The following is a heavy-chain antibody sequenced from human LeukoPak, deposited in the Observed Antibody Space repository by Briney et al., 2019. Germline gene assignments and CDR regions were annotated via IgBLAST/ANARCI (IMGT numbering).Heavy chain of an antibody. CDR3: ARLRYFDWLLWPSGFDY. D-gene: IGHD3-9*01. CDR1: GGSISSSSYY. CDR2: IYYSGST. Sequence: PSETLSLTCTVSGGSISSSSYYWGWIRQPPGKGLEWIGSIYYSGSTYYNPSLKSRVTIPVDTSKNQFSLKLSSVTAADTAVYYCARLRYFDWLLWPSGFDYWGQGTLVTVSS. V-gene: IGHV4-39*01. J-gene: IGHJ4*02.